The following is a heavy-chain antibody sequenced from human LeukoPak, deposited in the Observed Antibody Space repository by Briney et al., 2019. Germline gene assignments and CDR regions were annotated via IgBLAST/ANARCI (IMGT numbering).Heavy chain of an antibody. D-gene: IGHD3-22*01. J-gene: IGHJ5*02. V-gene: IGHV4-34*01. Sequence: SETLSLTCAVYGGSFSGYYWSWIRQPPGKGLEWIGEINHSGSTNYNPSLKSRVTISVDTSKNQFSLKLSSVTAADTAVYYCARGIRRYYDSSGYYYFVLRGLSTNWFDPWGQGTLVTVSS. CDR1: GGSFSGYY. CDR2: INHSGST. CDR3: ARGIRRYYDSSGYYYFVLRGLSTNWFDP.